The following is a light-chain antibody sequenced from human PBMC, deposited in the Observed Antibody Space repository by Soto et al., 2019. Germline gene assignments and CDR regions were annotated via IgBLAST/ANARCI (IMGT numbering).Light chain of an antibody. V-gene: IGLV2-14*01. CDR3: SSYTSSSPF. CDR1: SSDVGGYNY. CDR2: EVS. J-gene: IGLJ1*01. Sequence: QSVLTQPASVSGSPGQSITISCTGTSSDVGGYNYVSWYQQHPGKAPKLMIYEVSNRPSGVSNRFSGSKSGNTASLTISGLQAEDEADYYCSSYTSSSPFFGTGTKVTV.